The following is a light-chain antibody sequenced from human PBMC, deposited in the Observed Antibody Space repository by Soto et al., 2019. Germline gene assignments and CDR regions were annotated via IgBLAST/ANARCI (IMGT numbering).Light chain of an antibody. CDR2: GVS. J-gene: IGLJ1*01. CDR1: SSDIGGHND. V-gene: IGLV2-14*01. CDR3: CSYTSNITPYV. Sequence: QSALTQPASVSGSPGQSITISCTGTSSDIGGHNDVSWYQQHPGKAPKLLIYGVSNRPSGVSYRFTASKSGNTASLTISGLQAEDASDYYCCSYTSNITPYVFGTGTKVTVL.